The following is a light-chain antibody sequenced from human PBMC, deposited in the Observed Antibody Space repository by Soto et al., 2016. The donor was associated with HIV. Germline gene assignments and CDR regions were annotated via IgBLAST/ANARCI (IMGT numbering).Light chain of an antibody. CDR2: QDN. CDR3: QAWDSGTAV. V-gene: IGLV3-1*01. J-gene: IGLJ2*01. CDR1: QLGDKY. Sequence: SYELTQPPSVSVSPGQTASIPCSGDQLGDKYSAWYQQKTGQSPTLLIYQDNQRPSGIPERFSGSNSGNTATLTISGTQAMDEADYYCQAWDSGTAVFGGGTKLTVL.